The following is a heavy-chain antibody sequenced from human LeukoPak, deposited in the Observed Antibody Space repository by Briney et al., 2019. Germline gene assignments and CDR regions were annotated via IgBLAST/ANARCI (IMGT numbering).Heavy chain of an antibody. V-gene: IGHV4-4*09. J-gene: IGHJ4*02. D-gene: IGHD6-6*01. CDR2: IYTSGST. CDR3: ARLDGSSSLSY. Sequence: SETLSLTCTVSGGSISSYYWSWIRQPPGEGLEWIGYIYTSGSTNYNPSLKSRVTISVDTSKNQFSLKLSSVTAADTAVYYCARLDGSSSLSYWGQGTLVTVSS. CDR1: GGSISSYY.